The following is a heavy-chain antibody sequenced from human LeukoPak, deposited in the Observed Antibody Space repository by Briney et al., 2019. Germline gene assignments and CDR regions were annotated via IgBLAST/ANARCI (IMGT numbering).Heavy chain of an antibody. D-gene: IGHD6-13*01. CDR1: GGSISSYY. Sequence: SETLSLTCTVSGGSISSYYWSWIRQPPGKGLEWIGYIYTSGSTNYNPSLKSRVTISVDTSKNQFSLKLSSVTAADTAVYYCARLSKSPGIAAAGSPSYYYYMDVWGKGTTVTVSS. V-gene: IGHV4-4*09. J-gene: IGHJ6*03. CDR3: ARLSKSPGIAAAGSPSYYYYMDV. CDR2: IYTSGST.